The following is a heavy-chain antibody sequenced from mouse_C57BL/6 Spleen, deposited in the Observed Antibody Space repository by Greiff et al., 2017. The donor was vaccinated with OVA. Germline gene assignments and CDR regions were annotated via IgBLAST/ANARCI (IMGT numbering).Heavy chain of an antibody. Sequence: QVQLQQSGAELARPGASVKLSCKASGYTFTSYGISWVKQRTGQGLEWIGEIYPRSGNTYYNEKFKGKATLTADKSSSTAYMELRSLTSEDSAVYFCARVESIVTTHYYAMDYWGQGTSVTVSS. J-gene: IGHJ4*01. CDR3: ARVESIVTTHYYAMDY. CDR2: IYPRSGNT. V-gene: IGHV1-81*01. D-gene: IGHD2-5*01. CDR1: GYTFTSYG.